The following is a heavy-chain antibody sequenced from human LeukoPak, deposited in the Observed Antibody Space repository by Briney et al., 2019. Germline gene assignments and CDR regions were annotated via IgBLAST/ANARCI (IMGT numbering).Heavy chain of an antibody. CDR3: ARDYGGSSPFDY. J-gene: IGHJ4*02. V-gene: IGHV3-30*02. CDR2: IRYDGSTK. Sequence: GGSLRLSCAASEFTFSSYGMHWVRQAPGKGLEWVAFIRYDGSTKYYTDSVKGRFTISRDNSKNTMYLQMSSLRAADTAVYYCARDYGGSSPFDYWGQGTLVTVSS. D-gene: IGHD4-23*01. CDR1: EFTFSSYG.